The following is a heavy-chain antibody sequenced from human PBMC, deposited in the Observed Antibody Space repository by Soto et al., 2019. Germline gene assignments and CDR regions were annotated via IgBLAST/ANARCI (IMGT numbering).Heavy chain of an antibody. Sequence: GGSLRLSCAASGFTFRSYWMSWVRQAPGKGLEWVANIKQDGSENYYVDSVKGRFTISRDNAKNSLYLEMNSLRAEDTALYYCAKDLNGYYDSSGYYLDKAFEIWGQGTMVTVSS. D-gene: IGHD3-22*01. V-gene: IGHV3-7*01. J-gene: IGHJ3*02. CDR2: IKQDGSEN. CDR3: AKDLNGYYDSSGYYLDKAFEI. CDR1: GFTFRSYW.